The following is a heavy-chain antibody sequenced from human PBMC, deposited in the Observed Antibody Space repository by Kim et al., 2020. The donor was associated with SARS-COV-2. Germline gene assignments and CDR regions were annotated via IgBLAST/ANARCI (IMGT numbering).Heavy chain of an antibody. CDR3: ARGRLLWFRELCQFFDY. J-gene: IGHJ4*02. Sequence: SETLSLTCAVYGGSFSGFYWSWIRQPPGKGLEWIGEINHSGSTNYNPSLKSRVTISVDTSKNQFSLKLSSVTAADTAVYYCARGRLLWFRELCQFFDYWGQGTLVTVSS. CDR2: INHSGST. CDR1: GGSFSGFY. V-gene: IGHV4-34*01. D-gene: IGHD3-10*01.